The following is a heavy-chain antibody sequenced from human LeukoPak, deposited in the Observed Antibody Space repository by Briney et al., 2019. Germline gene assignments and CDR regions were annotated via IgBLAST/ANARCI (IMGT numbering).Heavy chain of an antibody. CDR1: GGSISSGSYY. CDR2: IYTSGST. CDR3: ARDRGYSYGRYYYYYYYMDV. V-gene: IGHV4-61*02. J-gene: IGHJ6*03. D-gene: IGHD5-18*01. Sequence: SQTLSLTCTVSGGSISSGSYYRSWIRQPAGKGLEWIGRIYTSGSTNYNPSLKSRVTISVDTSKNQFSLKLSSVTAADTAVYYCARDRGYSYGRYYYYYYYMDVWGKGTTVTVSS.